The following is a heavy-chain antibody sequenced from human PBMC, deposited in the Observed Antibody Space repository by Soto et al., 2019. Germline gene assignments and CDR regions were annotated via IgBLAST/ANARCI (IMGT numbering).Heavy chain of an antibody. Sequence: SETLSLTCAVSGGSISSGGYSWSWIRQPPGKGLEWIGYIYHSGSTYYNPSLKSRVTISVDRSKNQFSLKLSSVTAADTAVYFCARYNAASGTYYFDYWGRGALVTVSS. CDR2: IYHSGST. J-gene: IGHJ4*02. V-gene: IGHV4-30-2*01. D-gene: IGHD6-13*01. CDR3: ARYNAASGTYYFDY. CDR1: GGSISSGGYS.